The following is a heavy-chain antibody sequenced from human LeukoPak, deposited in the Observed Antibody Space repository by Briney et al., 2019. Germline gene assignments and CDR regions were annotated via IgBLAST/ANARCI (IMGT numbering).Heavy chain of an antibody. Sequence: ASVNVSCKASGYTFIDYFIHWMRQTPGQGLEWLGWINPNSGVTRYAQKFQGRVTLTRDTAAYMELSSLKYDDTAVYYCARAVSGTLGGAFDIWGQGTAVTVSS. CDR2: INPNSGVT. CDR1: GYTFIDYF. D-gene: IGHD1-14*01. J-gene: IGHJ3*02. V-gene: IGHV1-2*02. CDR3: ARAVSGTLGGAFDI.